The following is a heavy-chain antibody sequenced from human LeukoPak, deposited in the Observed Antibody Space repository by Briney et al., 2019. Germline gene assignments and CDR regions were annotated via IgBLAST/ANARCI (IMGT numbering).Heavy chain of an antibody. V-gene: IGHV3-23*01. CDR2: ISGSGGST. J-gene: IGHJ4*02. CDR3: AKDSYGDYGLYYFDY. D-gene: IGHD4-17*01. CDR1: GFTFSSTS. Sequence: GGSLRLSCAASGFTFSSTSMSWVRQAPGKGLEWVSAISGSGGSTYYADSVKGRFTISRDNSKNTLYLQMNSLRAEDTAVYYCAKDSYGDYGLYYFDYWGQGTLVTVSS.